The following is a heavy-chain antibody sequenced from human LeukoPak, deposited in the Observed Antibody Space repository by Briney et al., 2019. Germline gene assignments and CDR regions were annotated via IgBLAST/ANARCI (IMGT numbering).Heavy chain of an antibody. J-gene: IGHJ6*02. CDR2: IIPIFGTA. V-gene: IGHV1-69*13. CDR3: AESPPHCSSTSCYGGSWYAYDYGMDV. CDR1: GGTFSSYA. Sequence: ASVKVSCKASGGTFSSYAISWVRQAPGQGLEWMGGIIPIFGTANYAQKFQGRVTITADESTSTAYMELSSLRSEDTAVYYCAESPPHCSSTSCYGGSWYAYDYGMDVWGQGTMVTVSS. D-gene: IGHD2-2*01.